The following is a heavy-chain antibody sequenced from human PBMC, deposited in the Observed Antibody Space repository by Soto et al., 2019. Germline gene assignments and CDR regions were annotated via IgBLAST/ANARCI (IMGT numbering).Heavy chain of an antibody. CDR3: ARAHYYDSSGYYGKGYYFDY. CDR2: IYYSGST. Sequence: QVQLQESGPGLVKPSETLSLTCTVSGGSISSYYWSWIRQPPGKGLEWIGYIYYSGSTNYNPSLKSRVTISVDTSKNQFSLKLSSVTAADTAVYYCARAHYYDSSGYYGKGYYFDYWGQGTLVTVSS. V-gene: IGHV4-59*01. D-gene: IGHD3-22*01. J-gene: IGHJ4*02. CDR1: GGSISSYY.